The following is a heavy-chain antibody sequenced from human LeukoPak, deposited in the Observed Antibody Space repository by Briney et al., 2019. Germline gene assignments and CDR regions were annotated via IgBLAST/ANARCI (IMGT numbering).Heavy chain of an antibody. D-gene: IGHD3-22*01. V-gene: IGHV1-18*01. CDR3: ARDLYYYDSSGYYPYNWFDP. CDR2: ISAYNGNT. J-gene: IGHJ5*02. CDR1: SYTFTNYA. Sequence: ASVKVSCKASSYTFTNYAFTWVRQAPGQGLEWMGWISAYNGNTNYAQKLQGRVTITADKSTSTAYMELSSLRSEDTAVYYCARDLYYYDSSGYYPYNWFDPWGQGTLVTVSS.